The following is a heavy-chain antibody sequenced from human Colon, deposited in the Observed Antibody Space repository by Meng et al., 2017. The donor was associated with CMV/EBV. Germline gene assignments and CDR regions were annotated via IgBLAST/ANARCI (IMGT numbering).Heavy chain of an antibody. J-gene: IGHJ4*02. V-gene: IGHV3-74*01. D-gene: IGHD2/OR15-2a*01. CDR3: VRDKGDGFNRFHYFDY. CDR2: INTDGASK. CDR1: GFTFHAHW. Sequence: GGSLRLSCAASGFTFHAHWMHWVRQVPGKGLEWVARINTDGASKTYADSVRGRFTISRDNPKDTVFLQMTSLRADDTAIYYCVRDKGDGFNRFHYFDYWAQGTQVTVSS.